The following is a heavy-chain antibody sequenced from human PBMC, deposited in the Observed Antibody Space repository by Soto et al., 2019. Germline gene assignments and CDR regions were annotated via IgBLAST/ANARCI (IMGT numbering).Heavy chain of an antibody. CDR1: GYSISSSNW. J-gene: IGHJ4*02. V-gene: IGHV4-28*01. CDR3: ARRAIQGPIDY. Sequence: QVQLQESGPGLVKPSDTLSLTCAVSGYSISSSNWWGWIRQPPGKGLEWIGYIYYSGTSYYNPSRKSRVTMSLDTSKNQFSLKLTSVTAVDTAVYYCARRAIQGPIDYWGQGTLVTVSS. CDR2: IYYSGTS.